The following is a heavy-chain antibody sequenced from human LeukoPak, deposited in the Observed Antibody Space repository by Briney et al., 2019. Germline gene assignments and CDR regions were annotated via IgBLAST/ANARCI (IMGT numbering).Heavy chain of an antibody. CDR3: ARAGYCSSTSCYVSWFDP. D-gene: IGHD2-2*01. J-gene: IGHJ5*02. V-gene: IGHV4-59*01. Sequence: SETLSLTCTVSGGSISSYYWSWIRQPPGKGLEWIEYIYYSGSTNYNPSLKSRVTISVDTSKNQFSLKLSSVTAADTAVYYCARAGYCSSTSCYVSWFDPWGQGTLVTVSS. CDR1: GGSISSYY. CDR2: IYYSGST.